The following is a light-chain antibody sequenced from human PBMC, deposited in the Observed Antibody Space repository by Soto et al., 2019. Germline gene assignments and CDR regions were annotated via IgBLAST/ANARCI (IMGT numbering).Light chain of an antibody. CDR2: DAS. Sequence: VLIESPATLSMSPGERATLSCRASQSVSSYLAWYQQKPGQAPRLLIYDASNRATGIPARFSGSGSGTDFTLTISSLEPEDCATYYSQQQGQWPISFGQGTRLE. J-gene: IGKJ5*01. V-gene: IGKV3-11*01. CDR1: QSVSSY. CDR3: QQQGQWPIS.